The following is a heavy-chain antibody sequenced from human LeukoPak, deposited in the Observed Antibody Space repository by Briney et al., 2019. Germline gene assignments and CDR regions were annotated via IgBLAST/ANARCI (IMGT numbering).Heavy chain of an antibody. J-gene: IGHJ4*02. CDR2: ISGSGHRT. CDR1: GFTFSSYG. V-gene: IGHV3-23*01. Sequence: PGGSLRLSCAASGFTFSSYGVSWVRQAPGKGLEWVSGISGSGHRTYYADSVKGRFTISRDNSKNTLYLEVISLTVEDTAVYYCAKDDAWLRFGEWSQGTLVTVSS. D-gene: IGHD3-10*01. CDR3: AKDDAWLRFGE.